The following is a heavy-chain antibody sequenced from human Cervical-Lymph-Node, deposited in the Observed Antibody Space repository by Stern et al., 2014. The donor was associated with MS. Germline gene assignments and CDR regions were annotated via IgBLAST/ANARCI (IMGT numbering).Heavy chain of an antibody. CDR1: GYTFTHYF. CDR2: INPSGGST. Sequence: QVQLVQSGAEVKKLGASVKVSCKASGYTFTHYFMHWVRQAPGQGPEWLGIINPSGGSTTYAEKFQGTVTMTRDTSTSTVYMELSSLRSEDTAVYYCARGVSELYGMDVWGQGTTVTVSS. V-gene: IGHV1-46*01. CDR3: ARGVSELYGMDV. D-gene: IGHD1-26*01. J-gene: IGHJ6*02.